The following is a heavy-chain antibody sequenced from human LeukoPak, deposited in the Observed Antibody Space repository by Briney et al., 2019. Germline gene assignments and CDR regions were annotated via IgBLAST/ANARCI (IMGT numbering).Heavy chain of an antibody. D-gene: IGHD3-22*01. Sequence: PGRSLRLSCAASGFTFSTYGMHWVRQAPGKGLDWVAVIWYDGSNIYHGDSVKGRFTVSRDNSKNTLYLQMNSLRAEDAAVYYCARARDDYDSSGFSALDYWGRGTPVTVSS. CDR3: ARARDDYDSSGFSALDY. J-gene: IGHJ4*02. CDR2: IWYDGSNI. CDR1: GFTFSTYG. V-gene: IGHV3-33*01.